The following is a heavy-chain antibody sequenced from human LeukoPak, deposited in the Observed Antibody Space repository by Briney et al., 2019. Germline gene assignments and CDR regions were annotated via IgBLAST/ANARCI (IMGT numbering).Heavy chain of an antibody. CDR2: IYPTGTT. CDR3: AREPTIFGAVHGMDV. J-gene: IGHJ6*02. CDR1: GGSISTVGHS. D-gene: IGHD3-3*01. Sequence: SETLSLTCAVSGGSISTVGHSRNWVRQPPGKGLEWIGYIYPTGTTHYNPPLQSRVTMSVDRSRNQFSLKLRSVTAADTAVYYCAREPTIFGAVHGMDVWGQGTTVTVSS. V-gene: IGHV4-30-2*01.